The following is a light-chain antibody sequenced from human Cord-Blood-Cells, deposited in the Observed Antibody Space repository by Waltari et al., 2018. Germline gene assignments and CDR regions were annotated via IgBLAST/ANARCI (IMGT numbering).Light chain of an antibody. CDR1: SSDVGGYNY. V-gene: IGLV2-8*01. CDR2: EVS. J-gene: IGLJ3*02. CDR3: SSYAGSNSWQ. Sequence: QSALTQPPSASGSPGQSVTISCTGTSSDVGGYNYVSLYQQHPGKAPKLMIYEVSKRPSGFPDRFSGSKSGNTASLTVSRLQAEDGADYCCSSYAGSNSWQFGGGTKLTVL.